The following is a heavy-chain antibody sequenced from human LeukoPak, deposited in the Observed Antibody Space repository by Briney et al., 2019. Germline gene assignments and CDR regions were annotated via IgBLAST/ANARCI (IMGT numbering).Heavy chain of an antibody. CDR2: INHSGST. V-gene: IGHV4-34*01. CDR1: GGSFSGYY. D-gene: IGHD5-18*01. CDR3: ARRSYGYHYY. J-gene: IGHJ4*02. Sequence: SETLSLTCAVYGGSFSGYYWSWIRQPPGKGLEWIGEINHSGSTNYNPSLKSRVTISVDTSKNQFSLKLSSVTAADTAVYYCARRSYGYHYYWGQGTLVTVSS.